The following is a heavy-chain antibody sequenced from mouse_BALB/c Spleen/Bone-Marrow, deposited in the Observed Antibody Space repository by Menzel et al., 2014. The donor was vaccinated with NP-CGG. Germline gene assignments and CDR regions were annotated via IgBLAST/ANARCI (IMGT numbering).Heavy chain of an antibody. D-gene: IGHD1-2*01. J-gene: IGHJ4*01. CDR1: GFTFSSFG. Sequence: EVQLVESGGGLAQPGGSRKLSCAASGFTFSSFGMHWVRQAPEKGLEWVAYISSGSSTIYYADTVKGRFTISRDNPKNTLFLQMTSLRSEDTAMYYCARLTFPTATYYYAMDYWVKEPQSPSPQ. CDR2: ISSGSSTI. CDR3: ARLTFPTATYYYAMDY. V-gene: IGHV5-17*02.